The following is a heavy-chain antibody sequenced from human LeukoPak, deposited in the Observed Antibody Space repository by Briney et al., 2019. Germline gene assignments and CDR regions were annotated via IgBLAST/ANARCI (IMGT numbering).Heavy chain of an antibody. D-gene: IGHD1-26*01. CDR3: AKNSGSTAL. J-gene: IGHJ4*02. Sequence: GGSLRLSCAASGFTFSSTSMHWVRQAPGKGLVWVSRISSDGRSTSYADSVKGRFSISRDNSKNTLYLQMNSLRAEDTAMYYCAKNSGSTALWGQGTLVTVSS. CDR2: ISSDGRST. V-gene: IGHV3-74*01. CDR1: GFTFSSTS.